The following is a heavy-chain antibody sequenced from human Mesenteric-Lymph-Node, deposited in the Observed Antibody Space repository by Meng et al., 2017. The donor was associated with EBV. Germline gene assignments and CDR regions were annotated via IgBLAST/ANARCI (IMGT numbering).Heavy chain of an antibody. Sequence: LPWAGSGAGRPARGLLLSLGLSGERVCAGTCTVNWTRQSPTSRREGLGRTAYRTKWYMAYAVSVESGKSTRADTSKNQFPLQLNSVTPDYTAVYYCSRGNPGCIGHFDYWGQGTLVTVSS. CDR1: GERVCAGTCT. D-gene: IGHD2-8*01. CDR3: SRGNPGCIGHFDY. CDR2: TAYRTKWYM. J-gene: IGHJ4*02. V-gene: IGHV6-1*01.